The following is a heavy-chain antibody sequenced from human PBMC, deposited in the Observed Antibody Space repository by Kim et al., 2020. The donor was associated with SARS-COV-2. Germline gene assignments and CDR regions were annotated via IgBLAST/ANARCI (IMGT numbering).Heavy chain of an antibody. CDR1: GFTFSSYA. Sequence: GGSLRLSCAASGFTFSSYAMSWVRQAPGKGLEWVSAISGSGGSTYYADSVKGRFTISRDNSKNTLYLQMNSLRAEDTAVYYCARIVVLPAAMGVFDYWGQGTLVTVSS. D-gene: IGHD2-2*01. J-gene: IGHJ4*02. CDR2: ISGSGGST. CDR3: ARIVVLPAAMGVFDY. V-gene: IGHV3-23*01.